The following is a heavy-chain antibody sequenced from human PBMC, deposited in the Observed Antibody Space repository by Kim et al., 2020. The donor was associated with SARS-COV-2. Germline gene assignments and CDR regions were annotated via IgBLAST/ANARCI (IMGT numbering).Heavy chain of an antibody. Sequence: SETLSLTCTVSGYSISSGYYWGWIRQPPGKGLEWIGSIYHSGSTYYNPSLKSRVTISVDTSKNQFSLKLSSVTAADTAVYYCAIDGLQINYWGQGTLVTV. CDR2: IYHSGST. J-gene: IGHJ4*02. V-gene: IGHV4-38-2*02. D-gene: IGHD5-12*01. CDR1: GYSISSGYY. CDR3: AIDGLQINY.